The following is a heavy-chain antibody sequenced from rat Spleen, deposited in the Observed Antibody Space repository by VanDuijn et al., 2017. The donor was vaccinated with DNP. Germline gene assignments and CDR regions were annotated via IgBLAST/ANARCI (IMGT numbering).Heavy chain of an antibody. D-gene: IGHD1-2*01. Sequence: EVQLVESGGGSVQPGRSLKLSCAASGFTFSDYNMAWVRQAPTKGLEWVAYITYDGSSTYYGDSVKGRFTISRDNAKSTLYLQMDSLRSEDTATYYCATPTIAALDYWGQGVMVTVSS. V-gene: IGHV5-7*01. CDR3: ATPTIAALDY. CDR1: GFTFSDYN. J-gene: IGHJ2*01. CDR2: ITYDGSST.